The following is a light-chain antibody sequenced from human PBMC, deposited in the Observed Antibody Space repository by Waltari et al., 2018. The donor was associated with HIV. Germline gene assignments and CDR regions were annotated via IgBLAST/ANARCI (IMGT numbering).Light chain of an antibody. Sequence: QSALTPPRSVSGSPGQSVTISCTGTSSDVGGYNYVSWYQHHPGKAPKFMIYDVNKRPSGVPDRFSGSKSGNTASLTISGLQAEDEADYYCCSYADNYPVVFGGGTKLTVL. CDR2: DVN. V-gene: IGLV2-11*01. CDR1: SSDVGGYNY. J-gene: IGLJ2*01. CDR3: CSYADNYPVV.